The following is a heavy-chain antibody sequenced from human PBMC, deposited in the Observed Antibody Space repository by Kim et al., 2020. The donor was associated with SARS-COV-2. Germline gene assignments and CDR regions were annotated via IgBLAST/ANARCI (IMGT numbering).Heavy chain of an antibody. CDR3: ARHALLFGDRGLWFDS. Sequence: SETLSLTCTVSDDSLSGSPYYWGWIRQPPGKGLEWIVKIYYSGSASYNPSLKSRVSMSVDTSRTQFSQKLNSVTAADTSIYYCARHALLFGDRGLWFDSWGQGTLVTVSS. J-gene: IGHJ5*01. CDR2: IYYSGSA. D-gene: IGHD3-10*01. CDR1: DDSLSGSPYY. V-gene: IGHV4-39*01.